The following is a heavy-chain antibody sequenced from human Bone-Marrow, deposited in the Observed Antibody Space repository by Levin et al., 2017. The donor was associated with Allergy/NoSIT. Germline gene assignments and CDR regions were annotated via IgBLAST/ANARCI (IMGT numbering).Heavy chain of an antibody. Sequence: PGGSLRLSCTVSGGSINNYYWSWIRQPPGKGLEWVAYIYYSGTTKYNPSLESRVTISVDTSKNQFSLKLTSVTAADTAVYYCARHGGSYFPYWGQGTLVTVSS. CDR1: GGSINNYY. CDR3: ARHGGSYFPY. CDR2: IYYSGTT. J-gene: IGHJ4*02. V-gene: IGHV4-59*08. D-gene: IGHD2-15*01.